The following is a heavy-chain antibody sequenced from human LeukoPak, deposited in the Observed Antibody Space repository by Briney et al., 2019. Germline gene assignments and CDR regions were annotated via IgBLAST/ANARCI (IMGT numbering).Heavy chain of an antibody. CDR3: AKSPRNQRYGPAAFDI. D-gene: IGHD5-18*01. J-gene: IGHJ3*02. V-gene: IGHV3-23*01. CDR2: VSSSSSST. Sequence: SGGSLRLSCAASGFTFSSYAMSWVRQAPGKGLVWVSTVSSSSSSTYYADSVKGRFTISRDNSNNTLYLQMNSLRAEDTAVYYCAKSPRNQRYGPAAFDIWGQGTMVTVSS. CDR1: GFTFSSYA.